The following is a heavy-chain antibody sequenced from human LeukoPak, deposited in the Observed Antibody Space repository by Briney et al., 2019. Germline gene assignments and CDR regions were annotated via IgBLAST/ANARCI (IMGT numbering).Heavy chain of an antibody. CDR2: IYYSGST. D-gene: IGHD3-22*01. CDR1: SGSVSSGDYY. Sequence: KTSETLSLTCSVSSGSVSSGDYYWNWIRQHPGKGLEWIGYIYYSGSTFYNPSLKSRLTISIGTSKNQFSLRLRSVTAADTAVYYCARGLSSGYYYFDSWGQGTLVTVSS. CDR3: ARGLSSGYYYFDS. V-gene: IGHV4-31*03. J-gene: IGHJ4*02.